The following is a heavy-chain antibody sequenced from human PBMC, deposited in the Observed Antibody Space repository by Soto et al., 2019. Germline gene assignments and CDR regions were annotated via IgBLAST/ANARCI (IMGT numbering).Heavy chain of an antibody. CDR2: IKQDGSEK. CDR1: GFTFGSYW. Sequence: GGSLRLSCAASGFTFGSYWMSWVRQAPGKGLEWVANIKQDGSEKYYVDSVKGRFTISRDNAKNSLYLQMNSLRAEDTAVYYCARGADYYYYGTDVWGQGTTVTVSS. J-gene: IGHJ6*02. CDR3: ARGADYYYYGTDV. V-gene: IGHV3-7*04.